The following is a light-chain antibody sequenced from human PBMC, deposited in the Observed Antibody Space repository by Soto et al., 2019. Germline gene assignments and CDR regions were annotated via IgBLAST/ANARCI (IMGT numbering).Light chain of an antibody. J-gene: IGLJ2*01. CDR3: SSYAGSNNFVV. CDR1: SSDIGGYNY. Sequence: QSVLTQPPSASGSPGQSVTISCTGTSSDIGGYNYFSWYQQHPGTAPKLMIYEVSQRPSGVPDRFSGSKSGNTASLTVSGLQAEDEADYYCSSYAGSNNFVVFGGGTKLTVL. CDR2: EVS. V-gene: IGLV2-8*01.